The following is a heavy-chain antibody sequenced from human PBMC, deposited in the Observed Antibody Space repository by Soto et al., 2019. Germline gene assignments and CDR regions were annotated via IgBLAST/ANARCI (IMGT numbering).Heavy chain of an antibody. CDR1: GGTFSSYA. CDR2: IIPIFGTA. J-gene: IGHJ4*02. D-gene: IGHD2-2*01. Sequence: QVQLVQSGAEVKKPGSSVKVSCKASGGTFSSYAISWVRQAPGQGLEWMGGIIPIFGTANYAQKFQGRVTITADESTSTAYMELSSRRSEDTAVYYCARSWADCISTSCHRTLFDYWGQGTLVTVSS. CDR3: ARSWADCISTSCHRTLFDY. V-gene: IGHV1-69*12.